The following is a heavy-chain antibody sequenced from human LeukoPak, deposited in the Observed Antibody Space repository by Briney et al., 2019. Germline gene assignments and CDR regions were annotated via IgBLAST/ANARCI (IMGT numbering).Heavy chain of an antibody. J-gene: IGHJ6*03. Sequence: ASVKVSCKASGGTFSSYAISWVRQAPGQGLEWMGWISAYNGNTNYAQKLQGRVTMTTDTSTSTAYMELRSLRSDDTAVYYCARGYYDYVWGSYRQNYYYYYMDVWGKGTTVTISS. D-gene: IGHD3-16*02. CDR3: ARGYYDYVWGSYRQNYYYYYMDV. V-gene: IGHV1-18*01. CDR1: GGTFSSYA. CDR2: ISAYNGNT.